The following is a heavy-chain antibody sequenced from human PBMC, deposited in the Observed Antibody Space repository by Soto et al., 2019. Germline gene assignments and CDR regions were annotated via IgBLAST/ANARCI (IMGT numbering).Heavy chain of an antibody. V-gene: IGHV3-30-3*01. CDR3: ASTSPTIAATTDY. CDR2: ISYDGSNK. CDR1: GFTFSSYA. J-gene: IGHJ4*02. D-gene: IGHD2-15*01. Sequence: QVQLVESGGGVVQPGRSLRLSCAASGFTFSSYAMHWVRQAPGKGLEWVAVISYDGSNKYYADSVKGRFTISRDNSKNTLYLQMNSLRAEDTAVYYCASTSPTIAATTDYWGQGTLVTVSS.